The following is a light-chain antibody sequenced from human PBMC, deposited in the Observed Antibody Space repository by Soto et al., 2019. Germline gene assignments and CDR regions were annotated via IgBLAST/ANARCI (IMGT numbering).Light chain of an antibody. J-gene: IGKJ1*01. CDR2: KAS. V-gene: IGKV1-5*03. CDR1: QSISTW. Sequence: DIQMTQSPSTPSASVGDRVTITCRASQSISTWLAWYQQKPGKAPKLLIYKASSLQSGVPSRFSGSGSGTEFTLTISSLQPDDFATYYCQQFNSNSWTFGQGTNVEIK. CDR3: QQFNSNSWT.